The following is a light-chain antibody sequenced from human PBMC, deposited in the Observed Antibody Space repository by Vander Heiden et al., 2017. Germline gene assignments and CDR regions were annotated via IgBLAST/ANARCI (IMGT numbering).Light chain of an antibody. CDR2: DNS. Sequence: QSVLTQPPSVSGAPGQRVTIPCTASSPNIGAGYDVHWYQQLPGTAPKLLIYDNSNRPSGVPDRFSGSKSGTSASLAITGLQAEDEADYYCQSYDSSLSGSRVFGGRTKVTVL. CDR1: SPNIGAGYD. CDR3: QSYDSSLSGSRV. V-gene: IGLV1-40*01. J-gene: IGLJ3*02.